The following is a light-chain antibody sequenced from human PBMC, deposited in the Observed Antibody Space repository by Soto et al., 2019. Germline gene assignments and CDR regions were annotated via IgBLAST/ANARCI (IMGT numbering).Light chain of an antibody. V-gene: IGKV3-20*01. J-gene: IGKJ5*01. CDR1: QSVSSSY. Sequence: EIVLTQSPGTLSLSPAERATLSCRASQSVSSSYLAWYQQKPGQAPRLLIYGASSRATGIPDRFSGSGSGTDFTLTISRLEPEDLAVYYCQQYGSSPPTITFGQGTRLEIK. CDR3: QQYGSSPPTIT. CDR2: GAS.